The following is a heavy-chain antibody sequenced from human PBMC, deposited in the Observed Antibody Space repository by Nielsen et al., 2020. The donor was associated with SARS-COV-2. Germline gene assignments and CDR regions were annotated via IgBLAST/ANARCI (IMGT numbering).Heavy chain of an antibody. Sequence: WIRQPPGKGLEWVSAISGSGGSTYYAGSMKGRFTISRDNAKNSLYLQMNSLRAEDTAVYYCARDLVVVAAILDTYYYYGMDVWGQGTTVTVSS. J-gene: IGHJ6*02. D-gene: IGHD2-15*01. CDR3: ARDLVVVAAILDTYYYYGMDV. V-gene: IGHV3-23*01. CDR2: ISGSGGST.